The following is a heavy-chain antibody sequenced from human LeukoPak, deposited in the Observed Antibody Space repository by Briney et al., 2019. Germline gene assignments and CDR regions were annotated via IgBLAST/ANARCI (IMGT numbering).Heavy chain of an antibody. V-gene: IGHV1-2*02. CDR2: INPNSGGT. D-gene: IGHD5-18*01. CDR1: GYTFTGCY. J-gene: IGHJ4*02. CDR3: ARVTGYSKEYYFDY. Sequence: ASVKVSCKASGYTFTGCYMHWVRQAPGQGLEWMGWINPNSGGTNYAQKFQGRVTMTRDTSISTAYMELSRLRSDDTAVYYCARVTGYSKEYYFDYWGQGTLVTVSS.